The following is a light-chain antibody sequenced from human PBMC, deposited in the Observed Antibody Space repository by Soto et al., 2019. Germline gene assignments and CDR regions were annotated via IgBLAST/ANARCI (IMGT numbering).Light chain of an antibody. J-gene: IGKJ1*01. CDR2: AAS. Sequence: IRMTQSLSSVSATVGDRVTITCRASQSISSYLNWYQQKPGKAPKLLIYAASSLQSGVPSRFSGSGSGTDFTLTISSLQPEDFATYYCQQSYSTPWTFGQGTNVAI. V-gene: IGKV1-39*01. CDR3: QQSYSTPWT. CDR1: QSISSY.